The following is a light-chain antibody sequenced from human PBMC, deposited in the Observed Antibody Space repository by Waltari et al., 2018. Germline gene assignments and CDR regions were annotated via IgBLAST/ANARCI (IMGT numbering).Light chain of an antibody. CDR1: QSLFFGASGKNY. CDR2: WAS. J-gene: IGKJ5*01. V-gene: IGKV4-1*01. Sequence: DIVLTQSPDSLAVSLGERATIDCWSSQSLFFGASGKNYLAWYQQKPGQPPKVLIYWASTREAGGPERSSGSGSGAHFTLTVDSLQAEDVAVYYCQQYSSSPITFGQGTRLEI. CDR3: QQYSSSPIT.